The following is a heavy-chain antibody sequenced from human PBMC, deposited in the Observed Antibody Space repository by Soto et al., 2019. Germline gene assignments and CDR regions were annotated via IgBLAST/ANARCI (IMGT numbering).Heavy chain of an antibody. CDR2: RWYDGSKI. CDR3: ARPLEQHQLGFGMDV. D-gene: IGHD6-13*01. CDR1: GFTFSTYG. V-gene: IGHV3-33*01. J-gene: IGHJ6*01. Sequence: TVGSLRLSCAASGFTFSTYGMHWVRQAPGKGLEWVAVRWYDGSKIYYADSVKGRFTISRDNSKSTLYLQMNSLRAEDTAVYYCARPLEQHQLGFGMDVWGQGSPVTVSS.